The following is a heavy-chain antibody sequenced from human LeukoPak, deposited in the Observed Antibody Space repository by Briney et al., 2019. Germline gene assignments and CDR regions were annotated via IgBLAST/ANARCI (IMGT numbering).Heavy chain of an antibody. CDR3: ARALDSSGWNGRDY. V-gene: IGHV3-30-3*01. D-gene: IGHD6-19*01. Sequence: GRSLRLSCAASGFSFNSYAMHWGRQAPGKGLEWVAVISYDGSNKDYADSVKGRFTISRDKSKNTLYLQMNSLRPEDTAVYYCARALDSSGWNGRDYWGQGTLVTVSS. CDR2: ISYDGSNK. CDR1: GFSFNSYA. J-gene: IGHJ4*02.